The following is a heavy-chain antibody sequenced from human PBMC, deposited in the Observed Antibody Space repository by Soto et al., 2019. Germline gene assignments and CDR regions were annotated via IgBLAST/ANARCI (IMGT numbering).Heavy chain of an antibody. J-gene: IGHJ3*02. V-gene: IGHV4-4*07. CDR3: ARYLTANEVFDI. CDR1: GGSISSYY. D-gene: IGHD7-27*01. Sequence: SETLSLTCTVSGGSISSYYWSWIRQPAGKGLEWIGRIYTSGSTKYNPSLKSRVTISVDTSKNQFSLKLSSVTAADTAVYYCARYLTANEVFDIWGQGTMVTVSS. CDR2: IYTSGST.